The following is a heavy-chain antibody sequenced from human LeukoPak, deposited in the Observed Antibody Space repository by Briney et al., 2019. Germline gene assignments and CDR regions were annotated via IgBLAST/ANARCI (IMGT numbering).Heavy chain of an antibody. CDR1: GYTFTGYY. V-gene: IGHV1-2*02. CDR3: ARAAFGGATAY. CDR2: INPNSGGT. Sequence: ASVKVSCKASGYTFTGYYMHWVRQAPGQGLEWMGWINPNSGGTNYAQRFQGRVTMTRDTSISTPYMELSRLRSDDTAVYYCARAAFGGATAYWGQGTLVTVSS. J-gene: IGHJ4*02. D-gene: IGHD1-26*01.